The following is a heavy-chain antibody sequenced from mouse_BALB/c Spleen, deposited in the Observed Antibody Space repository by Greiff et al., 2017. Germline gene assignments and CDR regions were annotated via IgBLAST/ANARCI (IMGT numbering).Heavy chain of an antibody. V-gene: IGHV5-6-4*01. Sequence: EVMLVESGGGLVKPGGSLKLSCAASGFTFSSYTMSWVRQTPEKRLEWVATISSGGSYTYYPDSVKGRFTISRDNAKNTLYLQMSSLKSEDTAMYYCTRVDYSDYWGQGTTLTVSS. CDR2: ISSGGSYT. CDR3: TRVDYSDY. J-gene: IGHJ2*01. CDR1: GFTFSSYT.